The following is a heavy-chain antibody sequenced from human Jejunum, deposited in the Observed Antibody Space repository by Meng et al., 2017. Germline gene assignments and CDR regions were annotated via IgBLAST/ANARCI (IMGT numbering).Heavy chain of an antibody. V-gene: IGHV3-74*03. CDR1: GCPFSSCW. J-gene: IGHJ4*02. Sequence: EMRLLEAWGCLVPLWGTLGISCAASGCPFSSCWSHWVRQAPGKVLVLVSRITNDGSTTMYADSVNGRVIITRDNAKNTLYLQINSLRAEDTAMYYCARDQDGAGGTIDHWGQGTLVTVSS. D-gene: IGHD2-2*01. CDR3: ARDQDGAGGTIDH. CDR2: ITNDGSTT.